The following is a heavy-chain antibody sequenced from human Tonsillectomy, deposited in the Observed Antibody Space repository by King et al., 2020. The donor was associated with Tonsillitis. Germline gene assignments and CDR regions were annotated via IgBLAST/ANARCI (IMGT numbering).Heavy chain of an antibody. CDR3: ASSYDIFTGYYWVY. D-gene: IGHD3-9*01. V-gene: IGHV5-10-1*03. CDR2: IDPSDSYT. CDR1: GYSLTSYW. Sequence: VQLVESGAEVKKSGESLRISCKGSGYSLTSYWISWVRQMPGKGLEWMGRIDPSDSYTNYSPSFQGHVTISADKSISTAYLQWSSLKASDTAMYYCASSYDIFTGYYWVYWGQGTLVTVSS. J-gene: IGHJ4*02.